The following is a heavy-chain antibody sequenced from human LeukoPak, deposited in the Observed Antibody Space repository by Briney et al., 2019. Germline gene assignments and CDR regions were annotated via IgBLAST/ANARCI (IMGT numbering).Heavy chain of an antibody. CDR1: GFTFSSYS. J-gene: IGHJ4*02. Sequence: GGSLRLSCAASGFTFSSYSMHWVRQAPGKGLEWVPSISSGGGYIYYADSVKGRFTISRDNAEKSLSLQMNSLRAEDTAVYYCASLEYSSAYFDSWGQGALVTVSS. CDR2: ISSGGGYI. V-gene: IGHV3-21*01. CDR3: ASLEYSSAYFDS. D-gene: IGHD6-6*01.